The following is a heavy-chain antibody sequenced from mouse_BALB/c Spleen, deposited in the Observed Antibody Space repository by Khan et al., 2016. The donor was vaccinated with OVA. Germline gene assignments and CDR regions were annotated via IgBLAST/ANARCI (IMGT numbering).Heavy chain of an antibody. CDR1: GYTFTNYW. V-gene: IGHV1-63*02. CDR3: ARPYYFGTNDATMDD. CDR2: IYPGNGNT. Sequence: QVQLQQSGAELVRPGTSVKMSCKAAGYTFTNYWIGWINQRPGHGLEWIGDIYPGNGNTNYNEKFKGKATLTADTSSNTAYLQLSSLTSEDSAIYYCARPYYFGTNDATMDDWGQGTSVTVSS. D-gene: IGHD1-1*01. J-gene: IGHJ4*01.